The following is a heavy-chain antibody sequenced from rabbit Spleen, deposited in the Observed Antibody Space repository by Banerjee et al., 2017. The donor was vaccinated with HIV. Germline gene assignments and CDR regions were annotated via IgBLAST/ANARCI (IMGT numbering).Heavy chain of an antibody. Sequence: QEQLEESGGGLVKPEGALTLTCKASGVSFSSGYWIWGGRQAPGKGLEWIGCIYAGSSGSTYYASWTKGRFTISKPSSTTVTLQMTSLTAADTATYFCARDTGSSFSSYGMDLWGQGTLVTVS. D-gene: IGHD8-1*01. CDR3: ARDTGSSFSSYGMDL. V-gene: IGHV1S45*01. J-gene: IGHJ6*01. CDR2: IYAGSSGST. CDR1: GVSFSSGYW.